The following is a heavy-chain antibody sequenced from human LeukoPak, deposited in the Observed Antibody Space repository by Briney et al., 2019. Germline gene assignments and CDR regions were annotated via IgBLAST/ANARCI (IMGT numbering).Heavy chain of an antibody. V-gene: IGHV3-21*01. CDR1: GFTFSSYS. CDR3: ARVSRGYSYGCDY. Sequence: PGGSLRLSCAASGFTFSSYSMNWVRQAPGKGLEWVSSISSSSSYIYYADSVKGRFTISRDNAKNSLYLQMNSLRAEDTAVYYCARVSRGYSYGCDYWGQGTLVTVSS. D-gene: IGHD5-18*01. J-gene: IGHJ4*02. CDR2: ISSSSSYI.